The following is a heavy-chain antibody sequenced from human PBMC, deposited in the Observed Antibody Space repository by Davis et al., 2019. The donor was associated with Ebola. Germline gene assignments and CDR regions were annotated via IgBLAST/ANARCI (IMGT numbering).Heavy chain of an antibody. D-gene: IGHD2-21*01. CDR2: ISVTGADI. CDR3: AKKVVIPIGHDAFDI. V-gene: IGHV3-23*01. CDR1: GFTFSNYA. J-gene: IGHJ3*02. Sequence: GESLKISCAASGFTFSNYAMSWVRQAPGGGLEWVAGISVTGADIKYADSVRGRFSISRDDSKNTLYLQMNSLRAEDTAMFYCAKKVVIPIGHDAFDIWGQGTMVTVSS.